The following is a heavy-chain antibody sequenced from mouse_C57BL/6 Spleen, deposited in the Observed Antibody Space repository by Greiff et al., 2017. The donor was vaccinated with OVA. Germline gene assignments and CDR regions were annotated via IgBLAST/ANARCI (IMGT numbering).Heavy chain of an antibody. CDR1: GYAFSSSW. J-gene: IGHJ1*03. CDR3: ARETGTRYFDV. V-gene: IGHV1-82*01. D-gene: IGHD4-1*01. CDR2: IYPGDGDT. Sequence: QVQLQQSGPELVKPGASVKISCKASGYAFSSSWMNWVKQRPGKGLEWIGRIYPGDGDTNYNGKFKGKATLTADKSSSTAYMQLSSLTSEDSAVYFCARETGTRYFDVWGTGTTVTVSS.